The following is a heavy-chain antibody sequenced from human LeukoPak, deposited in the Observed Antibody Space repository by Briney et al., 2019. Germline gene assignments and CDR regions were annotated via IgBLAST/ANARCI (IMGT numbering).Heavy chain of an antibody. Sequence: PGGSLRLSCAASGFTFSSYAMSWVRQAPGKGLEWVSAISGSGGSTYYADSVKGRFTISRDNSKNTLCLQMNSLRAEDTAVYYCARMTSIAAAGTSQNYFDYWGQGTLVTVSS. CDR2: ISGSGGST. D-gene: IGHD6-13*01. CDR1: GFTFSSYA. V-gene: IGHV3-23*01. CDR3: ARMTSIAAAGTSQNYFDY. J-gene: IGHJ4*02.